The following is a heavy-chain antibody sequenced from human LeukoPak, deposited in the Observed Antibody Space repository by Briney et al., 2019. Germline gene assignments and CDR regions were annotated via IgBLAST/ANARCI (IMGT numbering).Heavy chain of an antibody. V-gene: IGHV3-53*01. D-gene: IGHD4-17*01. J-gene: IGHJ6*03. CDR1: GLTVSGNY. Sequence: GGSLRLSCAASGLTVSGNYXXXXRKAPGKGLEWXXIXXXXGFTYYADSVKGRFTXXXXSSKNTLYLQMDSLRADDTAVYYCARNIHDYVLTHYYYYMDVWGKGTTVTVSS. CDR3: ARNIHDYVLTHYYYYMDV. CDR2: XXXXGFT.